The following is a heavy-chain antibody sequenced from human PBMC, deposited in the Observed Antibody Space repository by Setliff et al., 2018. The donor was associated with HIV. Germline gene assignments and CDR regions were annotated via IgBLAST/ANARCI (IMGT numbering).Heavy chain of an antibody. CDR2: IKEDGSEK. CDR1: GFTFSNYW. Sequence: GSLRLSCAASGFTFSNYWMSWVRQAPGKGLEWVANIKEDGSEKYYVDSVKGRFTISRDNAQNSLYRQMNSLRAEDTAVYYCARDRAVCSLSSCPPEYFQRWGQGTLVTVSS. CDR3: ARDRAVCSLSSCPPEYFQR. V-gene: IGHV3-7*01. D-gene: IGHD2-2*01. J-gene: IGHJ1*01.